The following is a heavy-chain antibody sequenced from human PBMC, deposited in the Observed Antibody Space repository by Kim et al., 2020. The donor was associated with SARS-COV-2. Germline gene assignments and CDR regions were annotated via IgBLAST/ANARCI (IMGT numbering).Heavy chain of an antibody. CDR1: GGSISSYY. V-gene: IGHV4-59*01. D-gene: IGHD3-10*01. CDR2: IYYSGST. CDR3: ARAPFGSSGAFDI. J-gene: IGHJ3*02. Sequence: SETLSLICTVSGGSISSYYWSWIRQPPGKGLEWIGYIYYSGSTNYNPSLKSRVTISVDTSKNQFSLKLSSVTAADTAVYYCARAPFGSSGAFDIWGQGT.